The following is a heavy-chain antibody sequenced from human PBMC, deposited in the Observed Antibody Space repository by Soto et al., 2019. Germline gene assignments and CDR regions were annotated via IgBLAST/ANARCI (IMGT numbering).Heavy chain of an antibody. Sequence: ASVKVSCKASGYTFTGFYVHWVRQAPGQGLEWMGWINPNSGDTKYAQKFQGRVTMTRDTTISTAYMDLSRLTSDDTALYYCATSGVSHGLCDYWGQGTLVTVSS. V-gene: IGHV1-2*02. D-gene: IGHD1-26*01. CDR1: GYTFTGFY. CDR2: INPNSGDT. CDR3: ATSGVSHGLCDY. J-gene: IGHJ4*02.